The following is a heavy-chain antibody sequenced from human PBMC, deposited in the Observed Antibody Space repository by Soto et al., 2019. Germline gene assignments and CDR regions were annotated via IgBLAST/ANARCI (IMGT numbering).Heavy chain of an antibody. Sequence: SETLSLTCTVSGGSSGSSSYYWGWIRQHPGKGLERIGSIYYSGSTYYNPSLKSRVTISVDTSKNQFSLKLSSVTAADTAVYYCARLGSVVTPMDYYYGMDVWGQGTTVTVSS. D-gene: IGHD3-22*01. CDR1: GGSSGSSSYY. CDR2: IYYSGST. J-gene: IGHJ6*02. CDR3: ARLGSVVTPMDYYYGMDV. V-gene: IGHV4-39*01.